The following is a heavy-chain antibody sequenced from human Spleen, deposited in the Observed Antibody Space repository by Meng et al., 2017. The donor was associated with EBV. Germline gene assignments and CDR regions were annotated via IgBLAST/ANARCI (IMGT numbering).Heavy chain of an antibody. CDR2: ILSSGST. V-gene: IGHV3-53*01. Sequence: ELQLGGSGGGLIQPGGSLRRSCAVSGFTVRNDYMSWVRQAPGKGLEWVSVILSSGSTYYADSVKGRFTISRDNSKNTLYLQMNSLRAEDTAVYYCARDYGSGSYHAWGQGTLVTVSS. CDR1: GFTVRNDY. D-gene: IGHD3-10*01. CDR3: ARDYGSGSYHA. J-gene: IGHJ5*02.